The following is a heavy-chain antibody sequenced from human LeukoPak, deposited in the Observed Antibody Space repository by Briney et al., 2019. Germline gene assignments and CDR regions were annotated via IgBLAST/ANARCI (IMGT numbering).Heavy chain of an antibody. J-gene: IGHJ5*02. V-gene: IGHV1-18*01. CDR3: AGGGDCSGGSCYFLRFDP. Sequence: GASVKVSCKASGYTFTSYGISWVRQAPGQGLEWKGWISAYNGNTNYAQKLQGRVTMTTDTSTSTAYMELRSLRSDDTAVYYCAGGGDCSGGSCYFLRFDPWGQGTLVTVSS. CDR2: ISAYNGNT. D-gene: IGHD2-15*01. CDR1: GYTFTSYG.